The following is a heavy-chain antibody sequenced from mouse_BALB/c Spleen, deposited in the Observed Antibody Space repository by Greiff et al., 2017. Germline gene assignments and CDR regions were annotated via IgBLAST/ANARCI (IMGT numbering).Heavy chain of an antibody. CDR1: GFNIKDTY. CDR2: IDPANGNT. Sequence: EVQLQQSGAELVKPGASVKLSCTASGFNIKDTYMHWVKQRPEQGLEWIGRIDPANGNTKYDPKFQGKATITADTSSNTAYLQLSSLTSEDTAVYYCVHYGSSYWYFDVWGAGTTVTVSS. D-gene: IGHD1-1*01. J-gene: IGHJ1*01. CDR3: VHYGSSYWYFDV. V-gene: IGHV14-3*02.